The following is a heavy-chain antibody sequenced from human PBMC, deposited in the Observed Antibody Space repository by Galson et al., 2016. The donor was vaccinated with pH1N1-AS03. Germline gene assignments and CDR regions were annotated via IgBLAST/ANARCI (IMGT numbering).Heavy chain of an antibody. CDR3: ATGQVDDTDY. CDR2: IWYDGSEK. Sequence: SLRLSCAASGFTFRDYGMHWVRQAPGKGLEWVAPIWYDGSEKYYGDSVKGRFIISRDNSKNTLSLQMNNLRAEDTAMYYCATGQVDDTDYWGQGTLVTVSS. V-gene: IGHV3-33*01. D-gene: IGHD3-22*01. CDR1: GFTFRDYG. J-gene: IGHJ4*02.